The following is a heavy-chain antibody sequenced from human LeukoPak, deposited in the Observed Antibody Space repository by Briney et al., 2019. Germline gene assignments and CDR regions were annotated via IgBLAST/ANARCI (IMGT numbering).Heavy chain of an antibody. J-gene: IGHJ4*02. V-gene: IGHV3-74*01. CDR2: INSDGSYT. CDR1: GFTFSSHW. CDR3: ARDRGYNLDY. Sequence: GGSLRLSCAASGFTFSSHWMHWVRHAPGKGLVWVSHINSDGSYTNYADSVKGRFTISRDNAKNTLYLEMNSLRAEDTAVYYCARDRGYNLDYWGQGTLVTVSS. D-gene: IGHD5-24*01.